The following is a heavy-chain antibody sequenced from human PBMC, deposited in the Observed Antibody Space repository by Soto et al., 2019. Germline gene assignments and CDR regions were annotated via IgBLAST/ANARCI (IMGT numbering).Heavy chain of an antibody. V-gene: IGHV3-74*01. CDR2: IKSDGSST. CDR1: GFTFSTYW. Sequence: EVQLVESGGGLVQPGGSLRLSCAASGFTFSTYWMHWVRQAPGKGLVWVSRIKSDGSSTTYADSVKGRFTISRDNAKNTLYLQMNCLRVEDTAVYYCARSDWFDPWGQGTLVTVSS. J-gene: IGHJ5*02. CDR3: ARSDWFDP.